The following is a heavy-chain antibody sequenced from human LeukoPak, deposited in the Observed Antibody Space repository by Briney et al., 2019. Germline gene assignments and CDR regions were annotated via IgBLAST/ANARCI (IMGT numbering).Heavy chain of an antibody. J-gene: IGHJ4*02. CDR3: ARVAGRDRYSSSSYDY. V-gene: IGHV1-2*02. D-gene: IGHD6-13*01. Sequence: ALVKVSCKASGYTFTGYYMHWVRQAPGQGLEWMGWINPNSGGTNYAQKFQGRVTMTRDTSISTAYMELSRLRSDDTAVYYCARVAGRDRYSSSSYDYWDQGTLVTVSS. CDR2: INPNSGGT. CDR1: GYTFTGYY.